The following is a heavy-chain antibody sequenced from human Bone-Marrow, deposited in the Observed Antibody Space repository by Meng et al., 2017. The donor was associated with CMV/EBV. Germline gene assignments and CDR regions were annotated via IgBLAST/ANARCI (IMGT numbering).Heavy chain of an antibody. CDR3: ARAGRYGYGPNGIFDY. CDR2: ISAYNGNT. Sequence: ASVKVSCKASGYTFTSYGISWVRQAPGQGLEWMGWISAYNGNTNYAQKFQGRVTITADKSTSTAYMELSSLRSEDTAVYYCARAGRYGYGPNGIFDYWGQGTLVTVSS. D-gene: IGHD5-18*01. V-gene: IGHV1-18*01. J-gene: IGHJ4*02. CDR1: GYTFTSYG.